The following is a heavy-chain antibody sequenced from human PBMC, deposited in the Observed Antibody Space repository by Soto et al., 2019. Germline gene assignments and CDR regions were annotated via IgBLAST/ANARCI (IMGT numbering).Heavy chain of an antibody. D-gene: IGHD2-15*01. Sequence: GGSLRLSCAASGFTFSSYAMSWVRQAPGKGLEWISRINTDGSSTSYVDSVQGRFTISRDNGKNTLFLQMNSLRGEDSAVYYCARRGSGVTRGLHYWGQGTLVTVSS. CDR1: GFTFSSYA. CDR3: ARRGSGVTRGLHY. V-gene: IGHV3-74*01. CDR2: INTDGSST. J-gene: IGHJ4*02.